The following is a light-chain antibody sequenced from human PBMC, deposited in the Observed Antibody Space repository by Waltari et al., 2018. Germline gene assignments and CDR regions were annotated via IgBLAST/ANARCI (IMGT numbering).Light chain of an antibody. CDR1: QNIGKF. J-gene: IGKJ1*01. CDR3: QQTYSAPWT. Sequence: DIQLTQSPSSLSASLGDRVVVTCRSSQNIGKFLNWYQQRPGTAPKLLIFAASSLRSGVPPRFSGSGSGTDFTLTITSLEPEDFATYYCQQTYSAPWTFGQGTRVEIK. CDR2: AAS. V-gene: IGKV1-39*01.